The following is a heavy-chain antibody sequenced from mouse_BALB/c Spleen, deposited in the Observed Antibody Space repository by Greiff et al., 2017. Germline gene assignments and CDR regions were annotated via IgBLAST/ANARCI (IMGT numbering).Heavy chain of an antibody. V-gene: IGHV1-26*01. Sequence: VQLQQSGPELVKPGASVKMSCKASGYTFTDYYMKWVKQSHGNSLEWIGDINPNNGDTFYNQKFKGKATLTVDKSSSTAYMQLNSLTSEDSAVYYCARSRRVWGYYFDYWGQGTTLTVSS. CDR3: ARSRRVWGYYFDY. CDR2: INPNNGDT. CDR1: GYTFTDYY. J-gene: IGHJ2*01. D-gene: IGHD2-10*02.